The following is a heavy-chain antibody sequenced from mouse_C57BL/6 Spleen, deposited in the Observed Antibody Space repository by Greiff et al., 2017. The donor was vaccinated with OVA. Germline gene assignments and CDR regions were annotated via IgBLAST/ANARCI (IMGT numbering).Heavy chain of an antibody. CDR3: ARGSSPAWFAY. D-gene: IGHD1-1*01. J-gene: IGHJ3*01. CDR1: GYTFTDYN. V-gene: IGHV1-22*01. CDR2: INPNNGGT. Sequence: VQLKQSGPELVQPGASVKMSCKASGYTFTDYNMHWVKQSHGKSLEWIGYINPNNGGTSYNQKFKGKATSTVNKSSSTAYMELRSLTSEDSAVYYCARGSSPAWFAYWGQGTLVTVSA.